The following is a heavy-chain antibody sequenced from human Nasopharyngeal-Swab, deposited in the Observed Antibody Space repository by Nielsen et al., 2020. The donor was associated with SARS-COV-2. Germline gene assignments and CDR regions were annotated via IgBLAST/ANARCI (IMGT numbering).Heavy chain of an antibody. Sequence: GEPLKISCAASGFNFEDYTVHWVRQPPGKGLEWVSLINWDGDITYYADSVEGRFTVSRDNSKNSLYLQLNDLKTGDTALYYCAKDSRRGVVVAAEFYFDSWGQGTLVTVSS. J-gene: IGHJ4*02. CDR1: GFNFEDYT. V-gene: IGHV3-43*01. CDR3: AKDSRRGVVVAAEFYFDS. D-gene: IGHD2-15*01. CDR2: INWDGDIT.